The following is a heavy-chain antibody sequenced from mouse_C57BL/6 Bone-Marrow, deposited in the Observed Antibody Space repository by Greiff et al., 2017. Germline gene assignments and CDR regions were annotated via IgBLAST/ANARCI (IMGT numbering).Heavy chain of an antibody. CDR1: GYTFTSYW. CDR3: ARSAGYYGDYAMDY. CDR2: IHPNSGST. D-gene: IGHD2-3*01. V-gene: IGHV1-64*01. J-gene: IGHJ4*01. Sequence: QVQLQQPGAELVKPGASVKLSCKASGYTFTSYWMHWVKQRPGQGLEWIGMIHPNSGSTNYNEKFKSKATLTVDKSSSTAYMQLSSLTSEDSAVYYCARSAGYYGDYAMDYWGQGTSGTVSS.